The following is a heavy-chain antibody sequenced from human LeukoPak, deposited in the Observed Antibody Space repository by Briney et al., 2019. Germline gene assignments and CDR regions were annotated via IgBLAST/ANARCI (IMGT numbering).Heavy chain of an antibody. CDR2: IYYSGST. CDR3: ARGDYDILTGYYPLDY. CDR1: GGSISSSSYY. Sequence: SETLSLTCTVSGGSISSSSYYWGWIRQPPGKGLEWIGSIYYSGSTYYNPSLKSRVTISVDTSKNQFSLKLSSVTAADTAVYYCARGDYDILTGYYPLDYWGQGTLVTVSS. D-gene: IGHD3-9*01. V-gene: IGHV4-39*07. J-gene: IGHJ4*02.